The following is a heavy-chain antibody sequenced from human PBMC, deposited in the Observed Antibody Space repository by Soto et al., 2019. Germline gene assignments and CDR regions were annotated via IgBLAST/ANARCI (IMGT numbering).Heavy chain of an antibody. J-gene: IGHJ4*02. Sequence: PSETLSLTCTVSGGSVTNSSYYWGWIRQSPGKGLEWIGSVYYRGRSYSKSSVKSRMHMSLDATRNHYSLRLTSVTAADTAVYFCARAPVGLDTISYFDYWGQGKLVTVSS. CDR1: GGSVTNSSYY. CDR3: ARAPVGLDTISYFDY. CDR2: VYYRGRS. V-gene: IGHV4-39*07. D-gene: IGHD3-3*01.